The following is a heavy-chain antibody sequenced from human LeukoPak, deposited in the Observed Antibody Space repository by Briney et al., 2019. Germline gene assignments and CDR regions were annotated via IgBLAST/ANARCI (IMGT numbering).Heavy chain of an antibody. V-gene: IGHV3-30*18. CDR3: AKGGYSSSSLDY. J-gene: IGHJ4*02. CDR1: GFTFSSYG. CDR2: ISYDGSNK. D-gene: IGHD6-6*01. Sequence: GGSLRLSCAASGFTFSSYGMHWVRQAPGKGLEWVAVISYDGSNKYYADSVKGRFTISRDNSKNTLYLQMNSLRAEDTAVYYCAKGGYSSSSLDYWGQGTLVTASS.